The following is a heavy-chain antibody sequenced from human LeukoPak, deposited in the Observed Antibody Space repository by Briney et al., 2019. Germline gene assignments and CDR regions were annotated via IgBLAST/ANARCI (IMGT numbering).Heavy chain of an antibody. CDR2: ISGNGGST. V-gene: IGHV3-23*01. Sequence: GGSLRLSCAASGFTFSSSAMSWVRQAPGKGLEWVSAISGNGGSTYYGDSVKGRFTISRDNSKSTLFLQMNSLRAEDTAVYYCAKEKGVNGILDYWGQGTLVTVSS. J-gene: IGHJ4*02. D-gene: IGHD3-10*01. CDR3: AKEKGVNGILDY. CDR1: GFTFSSSA.